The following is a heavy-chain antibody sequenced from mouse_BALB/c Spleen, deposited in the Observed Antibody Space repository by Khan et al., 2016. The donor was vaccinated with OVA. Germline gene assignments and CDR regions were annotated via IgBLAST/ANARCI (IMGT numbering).Heavy chain of an antibody. CDR2: IWGGGSK. Sequence: QVQLQQSGPGLVAPSQSLSITCTVSGFSLTYYAVSWIRQPPGKGLEWLGVIWGGGSKYYNSALKSRLSISKDNSKSQVFLKMNSLHTDDTAMYYCAKDPPYYAMDYWGQGTSVTVSS. CDR1: GFSLTYYA. CDR3: AKDPPYYAMDY. V-gene: IGHV2-6-5*01. J-gene: IGHJ4*01.